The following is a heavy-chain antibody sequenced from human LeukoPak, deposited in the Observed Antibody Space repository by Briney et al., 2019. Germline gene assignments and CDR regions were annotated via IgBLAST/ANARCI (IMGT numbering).Heavy chain of an antibody. CDR2: INPSCGST. J-gene: IGHJ4*02. D-gene: IGHD3-22*01. Sequence: ASVKVSCKASGYTFTSYYMHWVRQAPAQGLEWMGIINPSCGSTSYAQKFQGRVTMTRDTSTSTGYMELSSLRSEDTAVYFCARSEKDYDSSGDLDYWGQGTLVTVSS. CDR3: ARSEKDYDSSGDLDY. CDR1: GYTFTSYY. V-gene: IGHV1-46*01.